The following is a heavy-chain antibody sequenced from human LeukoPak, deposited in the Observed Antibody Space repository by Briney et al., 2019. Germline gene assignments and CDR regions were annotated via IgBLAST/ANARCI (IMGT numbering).Heavy chain of an antibody. CDR1: GFTFSSYA. D-gene: IGHD6-13*01. J-gene: IGHJ4*02. CDR3: AKGTGGLSAAAGTPGY. CDR2: ISGSGGST. V-gene: IGHV3-23*01. Sequence: PGGSLRLSCAASGFTFSSYAMSWVRQAPGKGLEWVSAISGSGGSTYYADSVKGRFTISGDNSKNTLYLQMNSLRAEDTAVYYCAKGTGGLSAAAGTPGYWGQGTLVTVSS.